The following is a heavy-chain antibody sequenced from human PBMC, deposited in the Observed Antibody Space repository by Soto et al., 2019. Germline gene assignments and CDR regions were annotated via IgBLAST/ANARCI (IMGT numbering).Heavy chain of an antibody. CDR3: ARLLYVLGSPLYAVDI. CDR2: INAGNGNT. D-gene: IGHD3-10*01. V-gene: IGHV1-3*01. CDR1: GYTFTSYA. Sequence: ASVKVTCKASGYTFTSYAMHWVLQSPGQRLEWMGWINAGNGNTKYSQKFQGRVTITRDTSASTAYTELSSLRSEDAAVYYCARLLYVLGSPLYAVDIWCQGTMVTVS. J-gene: IGHJ3*02.